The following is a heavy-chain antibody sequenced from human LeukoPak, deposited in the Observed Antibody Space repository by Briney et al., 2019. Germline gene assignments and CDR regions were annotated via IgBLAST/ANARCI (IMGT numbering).Heavy chain of an antibody. CDR1: GFTFSSYA. D-gene: IGHD3-9*01. J-gene: IGHJ3*02. V-gene: IGHV3-23*01. CDR3: AKEMRVLRYFDWLLYGAFDI. CDR2: ISGSGGST. Sequence: PGGSLRLSCAASGFTFSSYAMSWVRQAPGKGLEWVSAISGSGGSTYYADSVKGRFTISRDNSKNTLYLQMNSLSAEDTAVYYCAKEMRVLRYFDWLLYGAFDIWGQGTMVTVSS.